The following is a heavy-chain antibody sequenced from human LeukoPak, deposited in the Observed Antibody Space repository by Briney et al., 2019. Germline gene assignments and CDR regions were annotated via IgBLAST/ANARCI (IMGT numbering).Heavy chain of an antibody. D-gene: IGHD6-13*01. CDR2: IYYSGST. CDR3: ARGEQQLVRGGFDY. Sequence: SETLSLTCTVSGGSISSSSYYWGWIRQPPGKGLEWIGSIYYSGSTYYNPSLKSRVTISVDTSKNQFSLKLSSVTAADTAVYDCARGEQQLVRGGFDYWGQGTLVTVSS. V-gene: IGHV4-39*01. J-gene: IGHJ4*02. CDR1: GGSISSSSYY.